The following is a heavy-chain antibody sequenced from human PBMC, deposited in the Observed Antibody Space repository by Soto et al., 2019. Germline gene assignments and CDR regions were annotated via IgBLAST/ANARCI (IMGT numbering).Heavy chain of an antibody. CDR1: GFPFSAYR. D-gene: IGHD1-20*01. Sequence: VGSLRRSCTGSGFPFSAYRINWVRQAPGKWLEWVSSITVCSSHIYQPNSMKGRFTISRYDAKNSLYLQMNSLRAEDTAVYYCARAHNMHNWNDKLRFDYWGQGTLVTVSS. CDR3: ARAHNMHNWNDKLRFDY. J-gene: IGHJ4*02. V-gene: IGHV3-21*01. CDR2: ITVCSSHI.